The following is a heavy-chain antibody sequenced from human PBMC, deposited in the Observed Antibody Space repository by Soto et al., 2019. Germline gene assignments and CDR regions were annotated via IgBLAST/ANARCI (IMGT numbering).Heavy chain of an antibody. J-gene: IGHJ5*01. Sequence: ASVKVSCKASGYTCRSYDIHWVRQATGQGLEWMGWVNPNIGNTGHAQRFQGRVTMTRDISKSTAYMELSRLTSEDTTIYYCASAYGAGSFDFCGPGTLVTVSS. CDR3: ASAYGAGSFDF. CDR2: VNPNIGNT. D-gene: IGHD3-10*01. V-gene: IGHV1-8*01. CDR1: GYTCRSYD.